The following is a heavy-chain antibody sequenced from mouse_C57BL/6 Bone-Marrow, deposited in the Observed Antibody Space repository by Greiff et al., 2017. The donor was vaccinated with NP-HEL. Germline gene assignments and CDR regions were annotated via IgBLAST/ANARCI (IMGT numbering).Heavy chain of an antibody. V-gene: IGHV1-64*01. Sequence: VQLQQSGAELVKPGASVKLSCKASGYTFTSYWMHWVKQRPGQGLEWIGLIHPNSGSTNYNEKIKSKGTLTVDKSSSTAYMQLSSLTSDDSAVYYCSREQRRSSYWYFDVWGKGTPVTVSS. D-gene: IGHD1-1*01. CDR2: IHPNSGST. CDR3: SREQRRSSYWYFDV. CDR1: GYTFTSYW. J-gene: IGHJ1*03.